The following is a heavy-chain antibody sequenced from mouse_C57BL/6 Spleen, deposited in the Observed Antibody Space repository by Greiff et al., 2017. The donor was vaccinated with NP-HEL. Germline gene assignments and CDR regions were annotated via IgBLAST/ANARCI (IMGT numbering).Heavy chain of an antibody. V-gene: IGHV1-69*01. CDR3: ARSIYYGYDGGY. Sequence: QVQLQQPGAELVMPGASVKLSCKASGYTFTSYWMHWVKQRPGQGLEWIGEIDPSDSYTNYNQKFKGKSTLTVDKSSSTAYMQLSSLTSEDSAVYDCARSIYYGYDGGYWGQGTTLTVSS. D-gene: IGHD2-2*01. CDR1: GYTFTSYW. CDR2: IDPSDSYT. J-gene: IGHJ2*01.